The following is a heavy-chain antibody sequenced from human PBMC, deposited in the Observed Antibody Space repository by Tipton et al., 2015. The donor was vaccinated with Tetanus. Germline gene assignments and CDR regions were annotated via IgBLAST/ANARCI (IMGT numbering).Heavy chain of an antibody. D-gene: IGHD3-16*01. Sequence: SLRLSCAASGFTFTRYAMHWVRQAPGKGLEWVAVITFDGNTKYYADSVKGRFTLSRDNSKNTLYLQMDSLEVDDTAVYYCAREDGGPTLDYFDSWGQGTLVTVSS. CDR1: GFTFTRYA. CDR2: ITFDGNTK. J-gene: IGHJ4*02. V-gene: IGHV3-30-3*01. CDR3: AREDGGPTLDYFDS.